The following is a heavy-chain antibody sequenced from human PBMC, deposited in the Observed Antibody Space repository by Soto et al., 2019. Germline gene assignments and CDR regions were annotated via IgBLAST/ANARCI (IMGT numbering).Heavy chain of an antibody. V-gene: IGHV1-8*01. CDR3: ARWDYGVYARFDY. CDR2: MNPNSGNT. CDR1: GYTFTSHD. J-gene: IGHJ4*02. Sequence: QVQLVQSGAEVKKSGASVKVSCKASGYTFTSHDINWVRQATGQGLEWMGWMNPNSGNTGYAQKFQGRVTMTRHTSINTAYIELSSLRSQDTAVYYCARWDYGVYARFDYWGQGTLVTVSS. D-gene: IGHD4-17*01.